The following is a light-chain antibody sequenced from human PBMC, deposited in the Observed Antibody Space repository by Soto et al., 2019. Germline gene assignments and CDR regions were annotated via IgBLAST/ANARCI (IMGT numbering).Light chain of an antibody. CDR3: QQYGSSFLT. V-gene: IGKV3-20*01. Sequence: EIVLTQSPGTLSLSPGERATLSCRASQSVSSSYLAWYQQKPGQAPRLLIYGASSRATGIPDRFSGSGSGTDFTLTISRLEPEEFAVYYCQQYGSSFLTFGGGTKVEIK. CDR2: GAS. J-gene: IGKJ4*01. CDR1: QSVSSSY.